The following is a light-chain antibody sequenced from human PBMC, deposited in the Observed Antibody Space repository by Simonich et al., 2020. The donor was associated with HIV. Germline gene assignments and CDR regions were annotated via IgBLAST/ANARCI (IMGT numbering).Light chain of an antibody. CDR3: GADHGSGSNFLVV. CDR1: SGYSNYK. V-gene: IGLV9-49*01. CDR2: VGTGGIVG. Sequence: QPVLTQPPSASASLGASVTLTCTLSSGYSNYKVDWYQQRPGKGPRFVIRVGTGGIVGSKGDGIPARFSVLGSGPNRYLTIKNIQEEDESDYHCGADHGSGSNFLVVFGGGTKLTVL. J-gene: IGLJ2*01.